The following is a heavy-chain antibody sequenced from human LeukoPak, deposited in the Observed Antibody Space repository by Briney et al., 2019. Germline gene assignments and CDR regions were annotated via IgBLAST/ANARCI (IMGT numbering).Heavy chain of an antibody. D-gene: IGHD4-17*01. CDR3: TRDPYGDYAMYYFDY. Sequence: GGSLRLSCTASGFTFGDYAMSWVRQAPGKGLEWVGFIGSKAYGGTTEYAASVKGRFTISRDDSKSIAYLQMNSLKTEDTAVYYCTRDPYGDYAMYYFDYWGQGTLVTVSS. J-gene: IGHJ4*02. V-gene: IGHV3-49*04. CDR2: IGSKAYGGTT. CDR1: GFTFGDYA.